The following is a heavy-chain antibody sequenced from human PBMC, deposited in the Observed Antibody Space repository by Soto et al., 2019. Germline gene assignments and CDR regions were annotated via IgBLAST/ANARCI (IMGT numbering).Heavy chain of an antibody. Sequence: SLILSCAASGFTFSSGGMHWVRHAPGKGLEWVAVIWYDGSKIYYSDSVKGRFTISRDNSKSTLYLQMNSLRAEDTAVYSCERPLERHQWGFGMDVWAQGSPVTVSS. CDR2: IWYDGSKI. D-gene: IGHD1-26*01. CDR3: ERPLERHQWGFGMDV. CDR1: GFTFSSGG. V-gene: IGHV3-33*01. J-gene: IGHJ6*01.